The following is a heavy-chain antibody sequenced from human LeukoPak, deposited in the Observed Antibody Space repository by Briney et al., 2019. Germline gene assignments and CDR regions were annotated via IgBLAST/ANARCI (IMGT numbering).Heavy chain of an antibody. CDR1: GGSISSFY. Sequence: SGTLSLTCTVSGGSISSFYWSWIRQPAGKGLEWIGRIYTSGSTNYNPSLKSRVTISVDTSKNQFSLKLSSVTAADTAVYYCARTRPDYYYDSSGYINWFDPWGQGTLVTVSS. D-gene: IGHD3-22*01. CDR3: ARTRPDYYYDSSGYINWFDP. CDR2: IYTSGST. J-gene: IGHJ5*02. V-gene: IGHV4-4*07.